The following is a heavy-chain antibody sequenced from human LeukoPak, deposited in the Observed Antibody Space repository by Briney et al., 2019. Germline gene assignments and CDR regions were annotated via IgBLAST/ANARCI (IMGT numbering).Heavy chain of an antibody. CDR1: GYTFTGYY. V-gene: IGHV1-8*02. CDR2: MNPNSGNT. J-gene: IGHJ4*02. Sequence: ASVKVSCKASGYTFTGYYMHWVRQATGQGLEWMGWMNPNSGNTGYAQKFQGRVTMTRNTSISTAYMELSSLRSEDTAVYYCARGRVTMVRGAREYYFDYWGQGTLVTVSS. D-gene: IGHD3-10*01. CDR3: ARGRVTMVRGAREYYFDY.